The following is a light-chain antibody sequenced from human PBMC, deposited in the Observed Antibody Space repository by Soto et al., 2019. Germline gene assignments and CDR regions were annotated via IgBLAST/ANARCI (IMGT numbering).Light chain of an antibody. CDR3: QQLNSYPRT. V-gene: IGKV1-9*01. J-gene: IGKJ4*01. Sequence: DIQLTQSPSFRSSSLGDRVTITWRASQGISSYLAWYQQKPGKAPKLLTYAASTLQSGVPSRFSGSGSGTEFTLTISSLQHEDFATYYCQQLNSYPRTFGGGTKVDIK. CDR2: AAS. CDR1: QGISSY.